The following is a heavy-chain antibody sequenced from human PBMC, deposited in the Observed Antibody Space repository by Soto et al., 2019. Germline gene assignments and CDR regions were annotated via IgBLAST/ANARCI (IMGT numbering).Heavy chain of an antibody. CDR1: GYTFTSYG. CDR3: ARVYPSRNWFDP. Sequence: ASVKVSCKASGYTFTSYGISWVRQAPGQGLEWMGWISAYNGNTDYAQKLQGRVTMTTDTSTSTAYMELRSLRSDDTAVYYCARVYPSRNWFDPWGQGTLVTVSS. CDR2: ISAYNGNT. D-gene: IGHD6-13*01. V-gene: IGHV1-18*04. J-gene: IGHJ5*02.